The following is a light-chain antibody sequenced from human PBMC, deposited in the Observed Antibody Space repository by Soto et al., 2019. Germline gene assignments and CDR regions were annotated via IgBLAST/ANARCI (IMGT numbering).Light chain of an antibody. Sequence: EIVLTQSPATLSLSPGERATLSCRASQSVSTYLAWYQQTPGQAPRLLIYDASSRATGIPARFSGSGSGTDFTLTISSLEPEDFAVYYCQQRSNRPPVWTFGQGTKVDIK. CDR2: DAS. V-gene: IGKV3-11*01. J-gene: IGKJ1*01. CDR1: QSVSTY. CDR3: QQRSNRPPVWT.